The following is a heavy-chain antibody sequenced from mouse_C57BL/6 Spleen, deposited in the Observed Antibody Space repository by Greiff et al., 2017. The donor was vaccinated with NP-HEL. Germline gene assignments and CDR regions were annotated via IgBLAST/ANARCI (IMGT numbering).Heavy chain of an antibody. CDR1: GYAFTNYL. CDR3: ARNYDYVYAMDY. Sequence: QVHVKQSGAELVRPGTSVKVSCKASGYAFTNYLIEWVKQRPGQGLEWIGVINPGSGGTNYNEKFKGKATLTADKSSSTAYMQLSSLTSEDSAVYFCARNYDYVYAMDYWGQGTSVTVSS. V-gene: IGHV1-54*01. CDR2: INPGSGGT. J-gene: IGHJ4*01. D-gene: IGHD2-4*01.